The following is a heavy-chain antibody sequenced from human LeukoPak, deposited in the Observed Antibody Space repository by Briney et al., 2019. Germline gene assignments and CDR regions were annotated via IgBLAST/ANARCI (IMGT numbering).Heavy chain of an antibody. V-gene: IGHV1-69*01. D-gene: IGHD3-22*01. CDR3: ARSYDSSGYYSALFDY. J-gene: IGHJ4*02. CDR2: IIPIFGTA. Sequence: GASVKVSCKASGGTFSSYAISWVRQAPGQGLEWMGGIIPIFGTANYAQKFQGRVTITADESTSTAYMELSSLRSEDTAVYYCARSYDSSGYYSALFDYWGQGTLVTVSS. CDR1: GGTFSSYA.